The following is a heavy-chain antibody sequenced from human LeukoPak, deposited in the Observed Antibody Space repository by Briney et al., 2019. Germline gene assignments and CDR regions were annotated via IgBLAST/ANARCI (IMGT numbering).Heavy chain of an antibody. V-gene: IGHV3-48*03. CDR1: GFTFSSYE. J-gene: IGHJ4*02. CDR3: TRVSWRGEIF. CDR2: ISRGGSPI. D-gene: IGHD3-3*01. Sequence: GGSLRLSCAASGFTFSSYEMNWVRQAPGKGLEWVSSISRGGSPIFYADSVRGRFTTSRDNAKKSLFLQMTSLRAEGTAVYYCTRVSWRGEIFWGQGTLVSVPS.